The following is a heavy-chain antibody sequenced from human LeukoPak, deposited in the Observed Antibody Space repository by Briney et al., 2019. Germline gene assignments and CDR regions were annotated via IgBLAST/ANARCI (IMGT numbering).Heavy chain of an antibody. J-gene: IGHJ4*02. Sequence: GGSLRLSCAASGFTFSSYWMSWVRQAPGKGLEWVSVIYSGGSTYYADSVKGRFTISRDNSKNTLYLQMNSLRAEDTAVYYCARDGYSSSWYYLDYWGQGTLVTVSS. CDR3: ARDGYSSSWYYLDY. V-gene: IGHV3-66*01. CDR2: IYSGGST. CDR1: GFTFSSYW. D-gene: IGHD6-13*01.